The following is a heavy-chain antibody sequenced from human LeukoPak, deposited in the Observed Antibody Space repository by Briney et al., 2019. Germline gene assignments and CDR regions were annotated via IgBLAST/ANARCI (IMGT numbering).Heavy chain of an antibody. D-gene: IGHD4-17*01. CDR3: ARNGTVTVSGTKFNYFDY. CDR1: GGSFSGYY. CDR2: INHSGST. V-gene: IGHV4-34*01. J-gene: IGHJ4*02. Sequence: SETLSLTCAVYGGSFSGYYWSWIRQPPGKGLEWIGEINHSGSTHYNPSLKSRLTIFVDTSKNQFSLKVNSVTAADTAVYYCARNGTVTVSGTKFNYFDYWGQGTLVTVSS.